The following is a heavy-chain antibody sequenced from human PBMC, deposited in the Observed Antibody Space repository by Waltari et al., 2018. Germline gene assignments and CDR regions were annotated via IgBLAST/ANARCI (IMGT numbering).Heavy chain of an antibody. Sequence: EVQLVESGGGLIQPGGSLRLSCAASGFTVSSNYMSWVRQAPGKGLEWVEVINGGGDTHYAYSVKGRFTISRDNSKNTVYLQMNTLRAEDTALYYCARDVTGYYYFDLWGRGTLVTVSS. J-gene: IGHJ2*01. V-gene: IGHV3-53*01. CDR1: GFTVSSNY. CDR2: INGGGDT. CDR3: ARDVTGYYYFDL.